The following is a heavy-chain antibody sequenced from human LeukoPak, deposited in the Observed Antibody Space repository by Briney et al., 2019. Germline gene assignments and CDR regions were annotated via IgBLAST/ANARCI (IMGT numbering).Heavy chain of an antibody. D-gene: IGHD5-12*01. CDR1: GGSITSYY. Sequence: SGTLSLTCTVSGGSITSYYWSWIRQPPGKGLEWIGYIYYSGSTNYNPSLRSRVTMSVDTSKNHFSLKLSSVTAADTAVYYCARREVVTTDWYFDLWGRGTLVTVSS. CDR2: IYYSGST. CDR3: ARREVVTTDWYFDL. V-gene: IGHV4-59*01. J-gene: IGHJ2*01.